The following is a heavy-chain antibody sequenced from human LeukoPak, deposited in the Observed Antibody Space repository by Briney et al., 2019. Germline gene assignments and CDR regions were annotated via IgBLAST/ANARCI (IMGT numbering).Heavy chain of an antibody. CDR3: ARVYTYSGALDY. D-gene: IGHD3-16*01. V-gene: IGHV4-30-2*01. J-gene: IGHJ4*02. CDR2: IYHSGST. Sequence: PSETLSLTCAVSGGPISSGGYSWSWIRQPPGKGLEWIGYIYHSGSTYYNPSLKSRVTISVDRSKNQFSLKLSSVTAADTAVYYCARVYTYSGALDYWGQGTLVTVSS. CDR1: GGPISSGGYS.